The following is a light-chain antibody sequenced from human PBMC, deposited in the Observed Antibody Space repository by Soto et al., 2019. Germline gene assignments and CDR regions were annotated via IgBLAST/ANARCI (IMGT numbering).Light chain of an antibody. Sequence: DIKMTQSPSSVSATVGDTVTITCRASQGLKFLAWYQQKPGKAPKLLIYEAINLQSGVPPRFSGSGSGTDFTLTISSLQPEDFATYFCQQANSFPITFGQGTLLDIK. CDR1: QGLKF. CDR3: QQANSFPIT. J-gene: IGKJ5*01. V-gene: IGKV1-12*01. CDR2: EAI.